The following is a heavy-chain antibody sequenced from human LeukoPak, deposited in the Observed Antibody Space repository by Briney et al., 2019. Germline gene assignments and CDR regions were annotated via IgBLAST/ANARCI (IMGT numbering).Heavy chain of an antibody. CDR2: FDAEDGET. V-gene: IGHV1-24*01. D-gene: IGHD3-22*01. Sequence: GASVKVSCKLSGYTLTQLSLHWVRQAPGKGLEWMGGFDAEDGETFYAQKFQGRVTITEDTSTDTAYMELSSLRSDDTAVYYCATDYYYDSSGSYYTVDYWGQGTLVTVSS. CDR3: ATDYYYDSSGSYYTVDY. J-gene: IGHJ4*02. CDR1: GYTLTQLS.